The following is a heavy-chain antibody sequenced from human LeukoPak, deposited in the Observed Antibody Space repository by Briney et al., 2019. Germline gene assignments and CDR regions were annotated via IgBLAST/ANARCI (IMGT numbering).Heavy chain of an antibody. D-gene: IGHD1-26*01. Sequence: ASVTASCKASGGTFNRYGITWVRQAPGQGLEWMGRIIPILNITNYAQKFQGRVTITADKSTSTAYTELSSLRSEDTAVYYCARDSSGSSPNFDDWGQGTLVTVTS. J-gene: IGHJ4*02. CDR1: GGTFNRYG. V-gene: IGHV1-69*04. CDR3: ARDSSGSSPNFDD. CDR2: IIPILNIT.